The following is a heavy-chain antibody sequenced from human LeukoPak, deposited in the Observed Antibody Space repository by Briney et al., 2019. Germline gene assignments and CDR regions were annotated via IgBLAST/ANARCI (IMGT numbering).Heavy chain of an antibody. D-gene: IGHD6-13*01. J-gene: IGHJ4*02. CDR2: LRKDGYNT. Sequence: GGSLRLSCAASGFSFSDYGMHWVRQAPGKGLEWVAFLRKDGYNTKYADSVKGRFTISRDTSNEMVYLQMNSLRTEDMAVYYCAKDRAGNSWNFDYWGQGTLVAVSS. CDR3: AKDRAGNSWNFDY. CDR1: GFSFSDYG. V-gene: IGHV3-30*02.